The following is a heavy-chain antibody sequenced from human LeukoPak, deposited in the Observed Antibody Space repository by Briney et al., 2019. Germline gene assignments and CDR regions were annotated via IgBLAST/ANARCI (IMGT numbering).Heavy chain of an antibody. CDR2: ISSSSSTI. Sequence: GGSLRLSCAASGFTFSSYWMNWVRQAPGKGLEWVSYISSSSSTIYYADSVKGRFTISRDNAKNSLYLQMNSLRAEDTAVYYCARGAYYYEDWGQGTLVTVSS. CDR3: ARGAYYYED. V-gene: IGHV3-48*01. CDR1: GFTFSSYW. J-gene: IGHJ4*02. D-gene: IGHD3-22*01.